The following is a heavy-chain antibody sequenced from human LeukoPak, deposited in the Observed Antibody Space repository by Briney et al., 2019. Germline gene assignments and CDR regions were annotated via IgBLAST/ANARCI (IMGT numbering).Heavy chain of an antibody. CDR3: ARIVDTAMVYYYYYMDV. V-gene: IGHV4-30-4*08. Sequence: PSETLSLTCTVSGGSISSGDYYWSWIRQPPGKGLEWSGYIYYSGSTYYNPSLKSRVTISVDTSKNQFSLKLSSVTAADTAVYYCARIVDTAMVYYYYYMDVWGKGTTVTVSS. CDR1: GGSISSGDYY. CDR2: IYYSGST. D-gene: IGHD5-18*01. J-gene: IGHJ6*03.